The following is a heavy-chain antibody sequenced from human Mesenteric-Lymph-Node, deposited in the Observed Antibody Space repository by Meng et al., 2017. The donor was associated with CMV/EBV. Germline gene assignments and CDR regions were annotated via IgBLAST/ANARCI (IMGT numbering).Heavy chain of an antibody. CDR3: VRREYFDTESGN. Sequence: GESLKISCQVSGNRFSNSWIGWVRQMPGKGLDWMAIIYPGESDAVHKPSFQGRVTISADKSSSTAYLQWSSLRASDTAMYYCVRREYFDTESGNWGQGTMVTVSS. CDR2: IYPGESDA. D-gene: IGHD3-22*01. CDR1: GNRFSNSW. J-gene: IGHJ4*02. V-gene: IGHV5-51*01.